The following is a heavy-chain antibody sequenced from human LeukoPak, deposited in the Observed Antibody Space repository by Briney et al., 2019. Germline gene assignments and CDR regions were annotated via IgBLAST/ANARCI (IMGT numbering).Heavy chain of an antibody. CDR3: ARESLLWDFDI. CDR1: GFTFSSYA. J-gene: IGHJ3*02. CDR2: ISYDGSNK. D-gene: IGHD3-10*01. Sequence: GGSLRLSCAASGFTFSSYAMPWVRQAPGKGLEWVAVISYDGSNKYYADSVKGRFTISRDNSKNTLYLQMNSLRAENTAVYYCARESLLWDFDIWGQGTMVTVSS. V-gene: IGHV3-30-3*01.